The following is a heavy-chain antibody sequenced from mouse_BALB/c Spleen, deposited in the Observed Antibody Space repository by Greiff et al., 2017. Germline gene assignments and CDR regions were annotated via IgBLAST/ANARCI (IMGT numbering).Heavy chain of an antibody. Sequence: EVMLVESGGGLVQPGGSMKLSCVASGFTFSNYWMNWVRQSPEKGLEWVAEIRLKSNNYATHYAESVKGRFTISRDDSKSSVYLQMNNLRAEDTGIYYCTRDYDYDWFAYWGQGTLVTVSA. CDR2: IRLKSNNYAT. J-gene: IGHJ3*01. CDR1: GFTFSNYW. V-gene: IGHV6-6*02. D-gene: IGHD2-4*01. CDR3: TRDYDYDWFAY.